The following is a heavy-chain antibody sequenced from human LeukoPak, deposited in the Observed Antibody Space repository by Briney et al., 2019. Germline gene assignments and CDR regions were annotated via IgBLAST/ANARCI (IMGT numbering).Heavy chain of an antibody. J-gene: IGHJ4*02. CDR1: GGSFSFYY. CDR3: ARQDIVVVPAAMDY. CDR2: ISQSGST. V-gene: IGHV4-34*01. Sequence: SETLSLTCGVSGGSFSFYYWSWIRQPPGKGLEWIGEISQSGSTNYNPSLKSRVNISLDTSENQFSLKLSSVTAADTAVYYCARQDIVVVPAAMDYWGQGTLVTVSS. D-gene: IGHD2-2*01.